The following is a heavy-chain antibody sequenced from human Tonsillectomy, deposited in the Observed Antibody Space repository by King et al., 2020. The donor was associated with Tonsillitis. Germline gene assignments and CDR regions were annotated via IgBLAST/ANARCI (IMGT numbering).Heavy chain of an antibody. Sequence: QLQESGPGLVKPSETLSLTCTVSGGSISSSSYYWGWLRQPPGKGLEWIGNIFYSESTYYNPSLKSRVIISVDTSKNQFSLKLSSVTAADTAVYYCARDREVCSGTSCTPDWFDPWGQGTLVTVSS. J-gene: IGHJ5*02. CDR1: GGSISSSSYY. CDR2: IFYSEST. V-gene: IGHV4-39*07. CDR3: ARDREVCSGTSCTPDWFDP. D-gene: IGHD2-2*01.